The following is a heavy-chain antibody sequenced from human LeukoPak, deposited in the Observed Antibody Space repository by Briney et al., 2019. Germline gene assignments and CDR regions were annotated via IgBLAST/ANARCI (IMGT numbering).Heavy chain of an antibody. D-gene: IGHD4-17*01. J-gene: IGHJ4*02. CDR3: AKGLYGDYLFDY. Sequence: XVRQAPGKXXXXXSAISGSGGSTYYADSVKGRFTISRDNSKNTLYLQMNSLRAEDTAVYYCAKGLYGDYLFDYWGQGTLVTVSS. V-gene: IGHV3-23*01. CDR2: ISGSGGST.